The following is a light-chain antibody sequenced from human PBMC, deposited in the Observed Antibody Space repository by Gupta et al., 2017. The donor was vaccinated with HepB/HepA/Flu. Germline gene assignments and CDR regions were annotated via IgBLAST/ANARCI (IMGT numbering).Light chain of an antibody. J-gene: IGKJ4*01. CDR3: LQDDIQPFT. V-gene: IGKV1-6*01. CDR1: QGIRND. Sequence: AIQMTQSPSSLSASVGDRVTITCRASQGIRNDLGWYQQRPGKAPKLLIYGASSLQSGVPSRFSGSGSGTDFTLTISSLQPEDFATYYCLQDDIQPFTFGGGTKVEIK. CDR2: GAS.